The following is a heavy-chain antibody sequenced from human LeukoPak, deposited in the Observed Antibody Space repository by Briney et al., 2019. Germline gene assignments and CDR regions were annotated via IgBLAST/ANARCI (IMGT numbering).Heavy chain of an antibody. J-gene: IGHJ4*02. Sequence: PGGSLRLSCAVSGITLSNYGMSWVRQAPGKGLEWVAGISDSGGRTNYADSMKGRFTISRDNPKNTLYLQMNSLRAEDTAVCFCAKRGVVIRVILVGFHKEAYYFDSWGQGALVTVSS. CDR3: AKRGVVIRVILVGFHKEAYYFDS. CDR1: GITLSNYG. V-gene: IGHV3-23*01. D-gene: IGHD3-22*01. CDR2: ISDSGGRT.